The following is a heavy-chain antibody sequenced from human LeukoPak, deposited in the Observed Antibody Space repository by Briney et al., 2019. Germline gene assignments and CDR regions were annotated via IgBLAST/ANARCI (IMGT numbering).Heavy chain of an antibody. D-gene: IGHD1-26*01. V-gene: IGHV3-64*01. CDR1: GFTFSSYA. Sequence: GGSLRLSCAASGFTFSSYAMHWVRQAPGKGLEYVSAISSNGGSTYYANSVKGRFTISRDNSKNTLYLQMGSLRAEDMAVYYCARGDSGSARYNWFDPWGQGTLVTVSS. CDR2: ISSNGGST. J-gene: IGHJ5*02. CDR3: ARGDSGSARYNWFDP.